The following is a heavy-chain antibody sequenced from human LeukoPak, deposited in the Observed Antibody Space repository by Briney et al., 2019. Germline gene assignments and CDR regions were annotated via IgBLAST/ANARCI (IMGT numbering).Heavy chain of an antibody. Sequence: GGSLRLSCAASGFTFSDYWMHWVRQAPGQGLMWVSRINSDGSSTNYADSVKGRFTISRDNAKNTLYLQMNSLRAEDTAVYYCARGGYNGFDPWGQGTLVTVSS. CDR1: GFTFSDYW. V-gene: IGHV3-74*01. D-gene: IGHD5-24*01. J-gene: IGHJ5*02. CDR3: ARGGYNGFDP. CDR2: INSDGSST.